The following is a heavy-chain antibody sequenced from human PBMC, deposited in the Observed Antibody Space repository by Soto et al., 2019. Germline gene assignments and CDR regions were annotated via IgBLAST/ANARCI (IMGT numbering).Heavy chain of an antibody. CDR1: GFTFSSYW. CDR2: IKQDGSEK. CDR3: ARGPVEEGFAYDY. Sequence: SLRLSCAASGFTFSSYWMSWVRQAPGKGLEWVANIKQDGSEKYYVDSVKGRFTISRDNAKNSLYLQMNSLRAEDTAVYYCARGPVEEGFAYDYWGQGTLVTVSS. J-gene: IGHJ4*02. V-gene: IGHV3-7*05.